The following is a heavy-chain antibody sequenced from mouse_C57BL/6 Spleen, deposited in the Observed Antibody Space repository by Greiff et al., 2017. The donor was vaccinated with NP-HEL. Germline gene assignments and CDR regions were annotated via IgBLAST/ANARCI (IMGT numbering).Heavy chain of an antibody. CDR2: IRGGGGNT. CDR1: GFTFSSYT. Sequence: EVKLVESGGGLVKPGGSLKLSCAASGFTFSSYTMSWVRQTPEKRLEWVATIRGGGGNTYYPDSVKGRFPISRDTAKNTLYLKMSSLRSEDTALYYCARHPAGYYYGGIYWYFDVWGTGTTVTVSS. J-gene: IGHJ1*03. D-gene: IGHD1-1*01. V-gene: IGHV5-9*01. CDR3: ARHPAGYYYGGIYWYFDV.